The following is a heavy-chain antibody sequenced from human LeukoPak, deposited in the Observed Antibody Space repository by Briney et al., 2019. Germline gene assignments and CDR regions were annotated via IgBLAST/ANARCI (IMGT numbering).Heavy chain of an antibody. CDR1: GYTFTAYY. CDR3: ARALYWNHEALDT. V-gene: IGHV1-2*02. Sequence: ASVKVSCKASGYTFTAYYIHWVRQAPGQGLEWMGRINPSSGDTNSAQNFQGRVIMTRDTSINTAHMELSSLRSDDTAVYYCARALYWNHEALDTWGQGTMVTVSS. J-gene: IGHJ3*02. CDR2: INPSSGDT. D-gene: IGHD2-8*02.